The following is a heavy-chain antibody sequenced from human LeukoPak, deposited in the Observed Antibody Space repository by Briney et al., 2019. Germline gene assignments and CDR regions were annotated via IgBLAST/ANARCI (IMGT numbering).Heavy chain of an antibody. D-gene: IGHD3-22*01. CDR2: IYYSGST. V-gene: IGHV4-39*07. J-gene: IGHJ5*02. CDR3: AGARGYYDSSGYYYRWFDP. CDR1: GGSISSSSYY. Sequence: PSETLSLTCTVSGGSISSSSYYWGWLHQPPGKGLEWIGSIYYSGSTYYHPSLKSRVTISVDTSKNQFSLKLSSVTAADTAVYYCAGARGYYDSSGYYYRWFDPWGQGTLVTVSS.